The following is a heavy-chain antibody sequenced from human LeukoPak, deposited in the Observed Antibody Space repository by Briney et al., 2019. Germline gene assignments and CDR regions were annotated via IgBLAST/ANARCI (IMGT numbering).Heavy chain of an antibody. D-gene: IGHD3-22*01. CDR1: GFTFTSSA. V-gene: IGHV1-58*01. Sequence: SVKVSCKASGFTFTSSAVQWVRQARGQPLEWIGWIVVGSGNTNYAQKFQERVTITRDMSTSTAYMELSSLRSEDTAVYYCAADYYDSSGYYYQLDYWGQGTLVTVSS. CDR2: IVVGSGNT. CDR3: AADYYDSSGYYYQLDY. J-gene: IGHJ4*02.